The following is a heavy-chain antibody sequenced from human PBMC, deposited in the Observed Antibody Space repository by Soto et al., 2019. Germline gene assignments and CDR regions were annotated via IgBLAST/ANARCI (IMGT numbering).Heavy chain of an antibody. CDR3: ARHYGGRHITPYFDY. V-gene: IGHV4-39*01. CDR2: IYYSGST. D-gene: IGHD3-10*01. Sequence: QLQLQESGPGLVKPSETLSLTCTVSGGSISSSSYYWGWIRQPPGKGLEWIGSIYYSGSTYYNPSLKSRVTISVDTSKNQFSLKLSSVTAADTAVYYCARHYGGRHITPYFDYWGQGTLVTVSS. CDR1: GGSISSSSYY. J-gene: IGHJ4*02.